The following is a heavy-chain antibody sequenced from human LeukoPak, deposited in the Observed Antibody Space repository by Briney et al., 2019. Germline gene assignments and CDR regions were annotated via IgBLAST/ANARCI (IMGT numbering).Heavy chain of an antibody. D-gene: IGHD2-2*01. CDR2: IYHSGST. CDR3: ARATRYCSSTSCYYDHGMDV. Sequence: SQTLSLTCAVSGGSISSGGYSWSWIRQPPGKGLEWIGYIYHSGSTNYNPSLKSRVTISVDTSKNQFSLKLSSVTAADTAVYYCARATRYCSSTSCYYDHGMDVWGQGTTVTVSS. CDR1: GGSISSGGYS. V-gene: IGHV4-30-2*01. J-gene: IGHJ6*02.